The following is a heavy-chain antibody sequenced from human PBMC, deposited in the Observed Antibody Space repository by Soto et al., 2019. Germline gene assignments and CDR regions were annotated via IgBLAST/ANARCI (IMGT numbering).Heavy chain of an antibody. V-gene: IGHV4-59*01. J-gene: IGHJ4*02. CDR1: GGSISSYY. D-gene: IGHD6-6*01. CDR2: IYYSGST. Sequence: SETLSLTCTVSGGSISSYYWSWIRQPPGKGLEWIGYIYYSGSTNYNPSLKSRVTIPVDTSKNQFSLKLSSVTAADTAVYYCASGGIAARLDYWGQGTLVTVSS. CDR3: ASGGIAARLDY.